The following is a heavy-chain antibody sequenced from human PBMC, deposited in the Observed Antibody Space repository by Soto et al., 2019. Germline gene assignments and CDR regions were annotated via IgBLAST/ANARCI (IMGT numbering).Heavy chain of an antibody. Sequence: ASVKVSCKASGYTFTNYGIHWVRQAPGQRLEWMGWINAGNGNTKYSQKFQGRVIITRDTSASTAYLELSSLRSEDTAVFYCARAGYSSGWYHWYFDFWGRGTLVTVSS. J-gene: IGHJ2*01. CDR3: ARAGYSSGWYHWYFDF. D-gene: IGHD6-19*01. CDR1: GYTFTNYG. V-gene: IGHV1-3*01. CDR2: INAGNGNT.